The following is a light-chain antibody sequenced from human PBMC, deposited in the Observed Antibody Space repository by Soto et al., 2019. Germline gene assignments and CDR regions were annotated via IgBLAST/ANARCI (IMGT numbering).Light chain of an antibody. CDR2: AAS. Sequence: QMTQSPSSVSASVGDTVTITCRASQGIGSWLGWYQQKPGKAPKLLVSAASTLQSGVPSRFSGSGSGTHFTLTISSLQPEDFATFYSQQLHSFPITFGQGTRMEIK. CDR1: QGIGSW. J-gene: IGKJ5*01. V-gene: IGKV1-12*01. CDR3: QQLHSFPIT.